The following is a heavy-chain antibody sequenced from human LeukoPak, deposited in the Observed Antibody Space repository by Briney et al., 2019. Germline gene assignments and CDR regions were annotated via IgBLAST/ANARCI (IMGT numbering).Heavy chain of an antibody. V-gene: IGHV3-7*01. Sequence: GGSLRLSCAASGFTFSTYWMNWVRQAPGEGLEWGANIKQDGSEKYYADSVKGRFIISRDNAKNSLYLQINSLRVEDTAVYHCARSTIVGVVTRAYYGMDVWGQGTTVTVSS. D-gene: IGHD3-3*01. CDR1: GFTFSTYW. CDR2: IKQDGSEK. J-gene: IGHJ6*02. CDR3: ARSTIVGVVTRAYYGMDV.